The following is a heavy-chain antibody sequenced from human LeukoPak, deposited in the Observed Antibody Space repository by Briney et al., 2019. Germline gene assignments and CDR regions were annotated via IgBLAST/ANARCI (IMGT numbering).Heavy chain of an antibody. CDR3: ARDVDAAAGTFDY. CDR2: IYYSGST. V-gene: IGHV4-39*07. D-gene: IGHD6-13*01. Sequence: SETLSLTCTVSGGSISSSSYYWGWIRQPPGKGLEWIGSIYYSGSTYYNPSLKSRVTISVDTSKNQFSLKLSSVTAADTAVYYCARDVDAAAGTFDYWGQGTLVTVSS. J-gene: IGHJ4*02. CDR1: GGSISSSSYY.